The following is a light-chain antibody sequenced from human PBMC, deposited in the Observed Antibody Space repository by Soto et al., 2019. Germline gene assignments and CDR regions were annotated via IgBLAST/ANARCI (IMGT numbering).Light chain of an antibody. Sequence: DIQMTRSPSTLSASVVDIVTIAFLASESISRWLAWFQQKPGKAPNLLIYDASILQSGVPSRFSGSGSGTDFSLTISRLEPEDFAVYYCQQYDSSQWTFGQGTKVDI. CDR2: DAS. J-gene: IGKJ1*01. CDR1: ESISRW. V-gene: IGKV1-5*01. CDR3: QQYDSSQWT.